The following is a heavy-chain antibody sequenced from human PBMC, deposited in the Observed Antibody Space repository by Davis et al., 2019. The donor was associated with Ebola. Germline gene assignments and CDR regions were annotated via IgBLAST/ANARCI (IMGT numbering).Heavy chain of an antibody. CDR3: ARKEGLDYGDYGFDY. CDR2: INAGNGNT. J-gene: IGHJ4*02. V-gene: IGHV1-3*01. Sequence: AASVKVSCKASGYTFTSYAMHWVRQAPGQRLEWMGWINAGNGNTKYSQKFQGGVTITRDTSASTAYMELSSLRSEDTAVYYCARKEGLDYGDYGFDYWGQGTLVTVSS. CDR1: GYTFTSYA. D-gene: IGHD4-17*01.